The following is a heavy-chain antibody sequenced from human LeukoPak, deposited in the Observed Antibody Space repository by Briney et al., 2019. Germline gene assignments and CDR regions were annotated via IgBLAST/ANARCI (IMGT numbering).Heavy chain of an antibody. J-gene: IGHJ4*02. CDR1: GGSISSYY. CDR2: IYYSGST. Sequence: SETLSLTCTVSGGSISSYYWSWIRQPPGKGLEWIGYIYYSGSTNYNPSLKSRVTISVDTSKNQFSLKLSSVTAADTAVYYCARDKDGSWYSPFDYWGQGTLVTVSS. D-gene: IGHD6-13*01. CDR3: ARDKDGSWYSPFDY. V-gene: IGHV4-59*01.